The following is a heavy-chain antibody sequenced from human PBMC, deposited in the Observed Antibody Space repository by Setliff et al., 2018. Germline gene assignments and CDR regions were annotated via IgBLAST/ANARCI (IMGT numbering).Heavy chain of an antibody. CDR3: ARTTGSTHNWLDP. CDR1: GDSISSGSYH. D-gene: IGHD1-1*01. Sequence: SETLSLTCTVSGDSISSGSYHWSWIRKPAGKGLEWIGRIHPSGSTNYNPSLKSRVTISVDTSKNQFSLKVSSVTAADTAVYYCARTTGSTHNWLDPWGPGTLVTVSS. J-gene: IGHJ5*02. V-gene: IGHV4-61*02. CDR2: IHPSGST.